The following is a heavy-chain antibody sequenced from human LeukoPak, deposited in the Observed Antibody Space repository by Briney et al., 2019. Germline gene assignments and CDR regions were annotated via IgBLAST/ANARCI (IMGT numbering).Heavy chain of an antibody. CDR3: ARELGSYEGGYYGMDV. J-gene: IGHJ6*02. D-gene: IGHD1-26*01. CDR1: GFTFSIYS. V-gene: IGHV3-7*01. CDR2: INEDGSEK. Sequence: GGSLRLSCAASGFTFSIYSMSWVRQAPGKGLEWVANINEDGSEKNYVESLKGRFTISRDNAKNSLYLQMNSLRAEDTALYYCARELGSYEGGYYGMDVWGQGTTVTVSS.